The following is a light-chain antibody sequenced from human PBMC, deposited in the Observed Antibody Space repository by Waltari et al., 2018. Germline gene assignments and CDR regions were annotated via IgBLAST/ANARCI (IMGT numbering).Light chain of an antibody. CDR2: RNN. V-gene: IGLV1-47*01. CDR1: RSNIGSNY. Sequence: QSVLTQPPSASGTPGQRVTISCSGSRSNIGSNYVYWYQQLPGTAPKLLIYRNNRRPSGVPDRFSGSKSGTSASLAISGLRSEDDADYYWAAWDDSLSGRVFGGGTKVTVL. CDR3: AAWDDSLSGRV. J-gene: IGLJ3*02.